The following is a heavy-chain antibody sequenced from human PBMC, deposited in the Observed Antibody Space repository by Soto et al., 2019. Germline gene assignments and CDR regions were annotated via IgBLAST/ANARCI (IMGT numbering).Heavy chain of an antibody. Sequence: QVQLVQSGAEVKKPGASVRVSCKASGYTFTSYYVHWVRQAPGQGLEWMGVINPSGGSTTYAQKFQGGVTMTRDTSTSTVYMELSSLRSEDTAVYYCARAPHLTYYYGSGSYYHWGQGTLVTVS. CDR1: GYTFTSYY. CDR3: ARAPHLTYYYGSGSYYH. CDR2: INPSGGST. J-gene: IGHJ5*02. V-gene: IGHV1-46*01. D-gene: IGHD3-10*01.